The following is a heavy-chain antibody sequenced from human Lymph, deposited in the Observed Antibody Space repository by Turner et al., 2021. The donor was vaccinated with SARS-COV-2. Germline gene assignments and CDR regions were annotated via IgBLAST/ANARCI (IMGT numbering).Heavy chain of an antibody. CDR1: SGCIRDYY. J-gene: IGHJ6*02. D-gene: IGHD6-19*01. CDR2: INHSGST. CDR3: ARVVIAVAGTYPIQVYYYYGMDV. Sequence: QVQLQQWCAGLLKPSETLSLTCAVDSGCIRDYYWSWIRQPPGKGREWMGEINHSGSTNYNPSLKSRVTISVDTSKKQFSLKLNSVTGADTAVYYCARVVIAVAGTYPIQVYYYYGMDVWGQGTTVTVSS. V-gene: IGHV4-34*01.